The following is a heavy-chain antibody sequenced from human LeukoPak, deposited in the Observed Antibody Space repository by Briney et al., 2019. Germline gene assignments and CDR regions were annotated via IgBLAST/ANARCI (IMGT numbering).Heavy chain of an antibody. Sequence: ASVKVSCKALGYSFNGYYLHWVRHAPGQGLQWVGWINPHTGGTAYAQNFQGRVTLTRDTSVTTAFLELNGLRFDDTAIYYCARASLVYFGGMFPTHRPYDFWGQGTQVTVSP. CDR3: ARASLVYFGGMFPTHRPYDF. CDR2: INPHTGGT. CDR1: GYSFNGYY. J-gene: IGHJ4*02. V-gene: IGHV1-2*02. D-gene: IGHD3-10*01.